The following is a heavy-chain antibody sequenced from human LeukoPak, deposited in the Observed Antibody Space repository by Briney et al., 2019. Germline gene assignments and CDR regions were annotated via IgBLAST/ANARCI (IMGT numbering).Heavy chain of an antibody. Sequence: ASVKVSCKASGYTFTGYYMHWVRQAPGQGLEWMGIINPSGGSTSYAQKFQGRVTMTRDMSTSTVYMELSSLRSEDTAVYYCARDPVSSSWTRGGYFDYWGQGTLVTVSS. CDR1: GYTFTGYY. CDR2: INPSGGST. V-gene: IGHV1-46*01. J-gene: IGHJ4*02. CDR3: ARDPVSSSWTRGGYFDY. D-gene: IGHD6-13*01.